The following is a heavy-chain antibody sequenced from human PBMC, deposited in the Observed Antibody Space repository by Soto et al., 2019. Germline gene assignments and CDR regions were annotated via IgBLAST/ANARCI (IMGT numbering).Heavy chain of an antibody. CDR1: GGTFSSYA. J-gene: IGHJ6*02. Sequence: QVQLVQSGAEVKKPGSSVKVSCKASGGTFSSYAISWVRQAPGQGLEWMGGIIPIFGTANYAQKFQGRVTITADESTSTAYMELSSLRSEDTAVYYCARTTPYDSSGYYSHYYYGMDVWGQGTTVTVSS. V-gene: IGHV1-69*01. CDR2: IIPIFGTA. D-gene: IGHD3-22*01. CDR3: ARTTPYDSSGYYSHYYYGMDV.